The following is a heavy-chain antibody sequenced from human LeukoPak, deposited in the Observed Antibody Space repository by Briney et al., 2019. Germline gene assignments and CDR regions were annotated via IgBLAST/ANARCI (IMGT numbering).Heavy chain of an antibody. CDR2: ISTNGGST. J-gene: IGHJ4*02. CDR3: ARATNYGAYDV. D-gene: IGHD4-17*01. CDR1: GFTFSSYA. V-gene: IGHV3-64*02. Sequence: GGSLRLSCAASGFTFSSYAMHWVRQAPGKGLEYVSAISTNGGSTYYADSVKGRFIISRDNSKNTLYLQMGSLRAEDMAVYYCARATNYGAYDVWGQGTLVTVSS.